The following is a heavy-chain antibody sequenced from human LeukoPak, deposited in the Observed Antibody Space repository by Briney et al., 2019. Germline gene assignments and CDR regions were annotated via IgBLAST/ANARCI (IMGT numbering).Heavy chain of an antibody. CDR3: VKGGYDYVEVAYFDY. J-gene: IGHJ4*02. Sequence: GGSLRLSCAASGFSFSNYAMSWVRQAPGKGLEWVSIIIASSGSTFYADSVKGRFTISRDNSKNTLYLQMNSLKVEDTAVSYCVKGGYDYVEVAYFDYWGQGTLVTVPS. V-gene: IGHV3-23*01. D-gene: IGHD5-12*01. CDR1: GFSFSNYA. CDR2: IIASSGST.